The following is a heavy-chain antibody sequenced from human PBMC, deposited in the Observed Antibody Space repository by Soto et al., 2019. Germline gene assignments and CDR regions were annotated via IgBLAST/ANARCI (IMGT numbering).Heavy chain of an antibody. CDR1: GFTFSSYG. D-gene: IGHD3-9*01. V-gene: IGHV3-30*18. CDR3: AKEGFDWKYYYYGMDV. CDR2: ISYDGSNK. J-gene: IGHJ6*02. Sequence: QGQLVESGGGVVQPGRSKRLSCAASGFTFSSYGMHWVRQAPGKGLEWVAFISYDGSNKYYADSVKGRFTISRDNSKNTLYLQMNSLRAEDTAVYYCAKEGFDWKYYYYGMDVWGQGTTVTVSS.